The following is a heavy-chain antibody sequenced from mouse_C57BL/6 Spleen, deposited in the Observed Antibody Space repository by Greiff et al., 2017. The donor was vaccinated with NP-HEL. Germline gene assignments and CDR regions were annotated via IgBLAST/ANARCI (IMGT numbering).Heavy chain of an antibody. Sequence: QVQLQQSGAELAKPGASVKLSCKASGYTFTSYWMHWVKQRPGQGLEWIGYINPSSGYTKYNQKFKDKATLTADKPSSTAYMQLSSLTYEDSAVYYCARSPYGNSYYYAMDYWGQGTSVTVSS. V-gene: IGHV1-7*01. CDR1: GYTFTSYW. CDR3: ARSPYGNSYYYAMDY. J-gene: IGHJ4*01. D-gene: IGHD2-1*01. CDR2: INPSSGYT.